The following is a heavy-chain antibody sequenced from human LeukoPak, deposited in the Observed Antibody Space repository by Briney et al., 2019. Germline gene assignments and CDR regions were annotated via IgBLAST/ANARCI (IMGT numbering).Heavy chain of an antibody. D-gene: IGHD4-17*01. V-gene: IGHV3-33*01. CDR3: ARDSDYGDGFDY. J-gene: IGHJ4*01. CDR2: IWHDGSSK. Sequence: WGSVRLSCAASGFTFSTYGVHWVRQAPGKGLEWVAVIWHDGSSKYYADSVKGRFLLSRDNSLNTVYLQMNSLRAEDTAVYYCARDSDYGDGFDYWGQGTLVNVSS. CDR1: GFTFSTYG.